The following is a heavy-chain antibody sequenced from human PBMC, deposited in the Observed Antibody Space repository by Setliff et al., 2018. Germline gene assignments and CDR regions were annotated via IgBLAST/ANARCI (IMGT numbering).Heavy chain of an antibody. D-gene: IGHD2-2*01. Sequence: ASVKVSCKASGYTFTSYAMNWVRQAPGQGLEWMGWINTNTGNPTYAQGFTGRFVFSLDTSVSTAYLQISSLKAEDTAVYYCARDRSSTAPDAFDIWGQGTRGTVSS. CDR3: ARDRSSTAPDAFDI. CDR2: INTNTGNP. J-gene: IGHJ3*02. CDR1: GYTFTSYA. V-gene: IGHV7-4-1*02.